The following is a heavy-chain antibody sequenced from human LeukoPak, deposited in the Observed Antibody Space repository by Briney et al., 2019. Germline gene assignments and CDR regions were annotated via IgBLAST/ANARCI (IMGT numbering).Heavy chain of an antibody. CDR3: AVDLLDGVPDYFDF. D-gene: IGHD2-8*01. CDR1: AFAFSTYT. CDR2: VSHDSSHK. V-gene: IGHV3-30*04. J-gene: IGHJ4*02. Sequence: GGSLRLSCVASAFAFSTYTMHWVRQAPGKGLEWVAVVSHDSSHKYYVDSVKGRFTISRDNSKNTMYLQMNSLRVDDTAVYYCAVDLLDGVPDYFDFWGQGTLVTVSS.